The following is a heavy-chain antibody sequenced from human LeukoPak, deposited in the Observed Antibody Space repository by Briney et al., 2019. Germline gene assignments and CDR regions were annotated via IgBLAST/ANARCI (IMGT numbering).Heavy chain of an antibody. Sequence: ASVKVSCKASGYTFTGYYMHWVRQAPGQGLEWMGWINPNSGGTNYAQKFQGRVTMTRDTSISTAYMELSRLRSDDTAVYYCARSPPPYCDILGPRGPLDYWGQGTLVTVSS. CDR3: ARSPPPYCDILGPRGPLDY. V-gene: IGHV1-2*02. D-gene: IGHD3-9*01. CDR1: GYTFTGYY. CDR2: INPNSGGT. J-gene: IGHJ4*02.